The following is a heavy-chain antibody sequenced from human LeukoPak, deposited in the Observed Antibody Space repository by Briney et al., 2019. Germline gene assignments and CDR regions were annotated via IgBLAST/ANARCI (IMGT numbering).Heavy chain of an antibody. CDR2: IYSDGRT. J-gene: IGHJ6*03. CDR3: ARDGRRSNYYMDV. Sequence: GGSLRLSCAASGFTVSNKYMTWVRQAPGKGLEWVSLIYSDGRTYYADSVKGRCTISRDNSKNTLYLQMNSLRAEDTAVYYCARDGRRSNYYMDVWGKGTTVTISS. CDR1: GFTVSNKY. V-gene: IGHV3-53*01.